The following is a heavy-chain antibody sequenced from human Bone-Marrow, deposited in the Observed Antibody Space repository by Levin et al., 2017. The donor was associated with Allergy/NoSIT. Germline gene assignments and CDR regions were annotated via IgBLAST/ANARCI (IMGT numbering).Heavy chain of an antibody. Sequence: ASVKVSCKASGYTFTGYYMHWVRQAPGQGLEWMGWINPNSGGTNYAQKFQGRVTMTRDTSISTAYMELSRLRSDDTAVYYCARMGLGYCSSTSCSPFDYWGQGTLVTVSS. CDR2: INPNSGGT. CDR1: GYTFTGYY. V-gene: IGHV1-2*02. D-gene: IGHD2-2*01. CDR3: ARMGLGYCSSTSCSPFDY. J-gene: IGHJ4*02.